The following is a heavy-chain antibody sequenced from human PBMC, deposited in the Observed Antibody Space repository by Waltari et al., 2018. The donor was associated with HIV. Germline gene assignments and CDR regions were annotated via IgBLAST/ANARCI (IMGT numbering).Heavy chain of an antibody. V-gene: IGHV1-69*01. CDR1: GGTFSSYA. J-gene: IGHJ3*02. CDR2: IIPIFGTA. CDR3: AREYCSGGSCYSGAFDI. Sequence: QVQLVQSGAEVKKPGSSVKVSCKASGGTFSSYAISWVRQAPGQGLEWMGGIIPIFGTANYAQKFQGRVTITADESTSTAYMELSSLRSEDTAVYYCAREYCSGGSCYSGAFDIWGQGTMVTVSS. D-gene: IGHD2-15*01.